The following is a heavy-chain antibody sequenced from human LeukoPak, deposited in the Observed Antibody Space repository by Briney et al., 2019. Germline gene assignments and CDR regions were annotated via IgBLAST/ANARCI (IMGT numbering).Heavy chain of an antibody. CDR1: GGSFSGYY. CDR2: INHSGST. D-gene: IGHD2-2*02. Sequence: SETLSLTCAVYGGSFSGYYWSWIRQPPGKGLEWIGEINHSGSTNYNPSLKSRVTISVDTSKNQFSLKLSSVTAADTAVYYCARARYRYFDLWGRGTLVTVSS. V-gene: IGHV4-34*01. J-gene: IGHJ2*01. CDR3: ARARYRYFDL.